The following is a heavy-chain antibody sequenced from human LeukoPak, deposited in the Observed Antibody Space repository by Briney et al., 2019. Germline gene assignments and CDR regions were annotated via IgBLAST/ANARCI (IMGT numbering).Heavy chain of an antibody. V-gene: IGHV3-21*01. CDR3: ARAGEPGYFDY. Sequence: GGSLRLSCAASVLTFSSYSMNWVRQAPGKGLEWVSSISSSSSYIYYADSVKGRFTISRDNAKNSLYLQMNSLRAEDTAGYYCARAGEPGYFDYWGQGTLVTVSS. D-gene: IGHD3-10*01. J-gene: IGHJ4*02. CDR2: ISSSSSYI. CDR1: VLTFSSYS.